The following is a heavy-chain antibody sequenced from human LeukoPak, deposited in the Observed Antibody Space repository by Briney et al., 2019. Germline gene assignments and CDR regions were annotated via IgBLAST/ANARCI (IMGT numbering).Heavy chain of an antibody. J-gene: IGHJ4*02. CDR3: ARLSSNWSGYSFDY. CDR1: GYTFADYF. V-gene: IGHV1-2*02. Sequence: ASVKVSCKASGYTFADYFIHWVRQAPGQGLEWMGWIIPNSGGTNYAQKFQGRVTMTRDTSISTAYMELSRLRSDDTAVYYCARLSSNWSGYSFDYWGQGTLVTVSS. CDR2: IIPNSGGT. D-gene: IGHD3-3*01.